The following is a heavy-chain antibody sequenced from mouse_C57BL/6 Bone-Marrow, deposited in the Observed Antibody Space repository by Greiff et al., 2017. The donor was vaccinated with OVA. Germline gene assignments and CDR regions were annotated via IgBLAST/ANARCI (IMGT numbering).Heavy chain of an antibody. Sequence: QVQLQQSGAELVMPGASVKLSCKASGYTFTSYWMHWVKQRPGQGLEWIGEIDPSDSYTNYNQKFKGKSTLTVDKSSSTAYMQLSSLTSEDSAVYYCARPHYGNYPYYFDYWGQGTTLTVSS. CDR2: IDPSDSYT. V-gene: IGHV1-69*01. CDR3: ARPHYGNYPYYFDY. CDR1: GYTFTSYW. J-gene: IGHJ2*01. D-gene: IGHD2-1*01.